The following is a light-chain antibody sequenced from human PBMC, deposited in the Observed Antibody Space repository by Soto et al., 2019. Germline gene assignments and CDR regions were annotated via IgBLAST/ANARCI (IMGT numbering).Light chain of an antibody. CDR2: LGS. V-gene: IGKV2-28*01. J-gene: IGKJ4*01. CDR1: HMLLHSNGYNY. CDR3: MQALQTAQLT. Sequence: DIVMTQSPLSLPVTPGEPASISFMSIHMLLHSNGYNYLDWYLQKPGQSPQLLIYLGSNRASGVPDRFSGSGSGTDFTLKISRVEAEDVGVYYCMQALQTAQLTFGGGTKVDIK.